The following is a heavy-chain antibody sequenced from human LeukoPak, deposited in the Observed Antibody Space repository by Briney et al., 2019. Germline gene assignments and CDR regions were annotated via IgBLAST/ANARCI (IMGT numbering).Heavy chain of an antibody. J-gene: IGHJ4*02. CDR2: INGYNGNT. CDR3: ARGLKAEIYDYVWGSYRYIAYFDY. D-gene: IGHD3-16*02. Sequence: ASVKVSCKASGYTFTSFVISWVRQAPGQGLEWMGWINGYNGNTNYAQKFQGRVTLTTDTSTSTAYMELRSLRSDDTAVYYCARGLKAEIYDYVWGSYRYIAYFDYWGQGTLVTVSS. V-gene: IGHV1-18*01. CDR1: GYTFTSFV.